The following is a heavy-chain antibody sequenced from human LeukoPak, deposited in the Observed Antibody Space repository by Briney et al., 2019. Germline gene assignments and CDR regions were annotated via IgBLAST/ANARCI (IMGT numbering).Heavy chain of an antibody. CDR2: ISGSGGNT. CDR1: GFTFSSYG. V-gene: IGHV3-23*01. CDR3: ARGSGSYNWFDP. J-gene: IGHJ5*02. Sequence: GGSLRLSCAASGFTFSSYGMSWVRQAPGKGLEWVSAISGSGGNTYYADSVKGRFTISRDHSKNTLYLQMNSLRVEDTAVYYCARGSGSYNWFDPWGQGTLVTVSS. D-gene: IGHD3-10*01.